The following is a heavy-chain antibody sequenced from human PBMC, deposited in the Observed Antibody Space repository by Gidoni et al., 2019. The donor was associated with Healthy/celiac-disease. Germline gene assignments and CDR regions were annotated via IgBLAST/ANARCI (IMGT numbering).Heavy chain of an antibody. Sequence: QVQLVHSVAEVTMPGSSVKVTCTASGGTFSSYAISGVRQAPGQGLEWMGGIIPIFGTANYAKKFQGRVTITADESTSTAYMELSSLGSEDTAVYYCARAEGTNWLLDYWGQGTLVTVSS. CDR3: ARAEGTNWLLDY. V-gene: IGHV1-69*01. D-gene: IGHD7-27*01. CDR2: IIPIFGTA. J-gene: IGHJ4*02. CDR1: GGTFSSYA.